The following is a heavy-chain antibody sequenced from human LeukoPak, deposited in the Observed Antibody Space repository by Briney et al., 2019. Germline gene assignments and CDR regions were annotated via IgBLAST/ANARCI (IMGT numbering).Heavy chain of an antibody. D-gene: IGHD6-19*01. CDR2: IYYSGST. CDR1: GGSISSYY. CDR3: ARGRLLLGVSSGWASNWFDP. J-gene: IGHJ5*02. Sequence: SETLSLTCTVSGGSISSYYWSWIRQPPGKGLEWIGYIYYSGSTNYNPSLKSRVTISVDTSKNQFSLKLNSVTPEDTAVYYCARGRLLLGVSSGWASNWFDPWGQGTLVTVPS. V-gene: IGHV4-59*12.